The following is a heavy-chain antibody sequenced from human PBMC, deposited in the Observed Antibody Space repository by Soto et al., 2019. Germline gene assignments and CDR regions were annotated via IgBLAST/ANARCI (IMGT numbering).Heavy chain of an antibody. V-gene: IGHV3-66*01. CDR3: ARDSYTRY. J-gene: IGHJ4*02. CDR1: GFTFSNAW. CDR2: IHNDGST. D-gene: IGHD4-4*01. Sequence: GGSLRLSCAASGFTFSNAWMSWVRQAPGKGLEWVSIIHNDGSTYYADSVKGRFTVSRDDSKNTLYLEILSLRAEDTAVYYCARDSYTRYWGQGTLVTVSS.